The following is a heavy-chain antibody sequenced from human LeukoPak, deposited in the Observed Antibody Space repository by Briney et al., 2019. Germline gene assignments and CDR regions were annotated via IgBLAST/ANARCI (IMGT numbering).Heavy chain of an antibody. V-gene: IGHV4-39*01. D-gene: IGHD1-26*01. CDR1: GGSLSSSSYC. Sequence: PSETLSLTCTVSGGSLSSSSYCWGWVRQHPGRGLEWHGCIYYSGSTYYNPSLTSRVTISVDTSKNQFSLKLSSVTAADTAVYYCARRVMGATWDYWGQGTLVTVSS. CDR3: ARRVMGATWDY. J-gene: IGHJ4*02. CDR2: IYYSGST.